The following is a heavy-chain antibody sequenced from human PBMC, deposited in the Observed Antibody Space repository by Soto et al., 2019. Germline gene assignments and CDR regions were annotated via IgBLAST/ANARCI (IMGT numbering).Heavy chain of an antibody. CDR1: GFTFSSCW. CDR2: IKQDGSEK. Sequence: GGSLRLSCAASGFTFSSCWMSWVRQAPGKGLEWVANIKQDGSEKYYVDSVKGRFTISRDNAKNSLYLQMNSLRAEDTAVYYCARDYYYYDSSGYAGWWFDPWGQGTLVTVSS. J-gene: IGHJ5*02. V-gene: IGHV3-7*01. D-gene: IGHD3-22*01. CDR3: ARDYYYYDSSGYAGWWFDP.